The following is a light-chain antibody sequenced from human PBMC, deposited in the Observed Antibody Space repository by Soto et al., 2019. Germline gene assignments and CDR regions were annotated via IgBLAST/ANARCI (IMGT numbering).Light chain of an antibody. CDR3: QQRSNWPPGT. CDR1: QSVSSS. CDR2: DAS. Sequence: EIVLTQSPATLSLSPGERAILSCRASQSVSSSLAWYQQKPGQAPRLLIYDASNSATGIPAWFSGSGCVTAFILTISSLEPEDFAVYYCQQRSNWPPGTFGGGTKVEIK. J-gene: IGKJ4*01. V-gene: IGKV3-11*01.